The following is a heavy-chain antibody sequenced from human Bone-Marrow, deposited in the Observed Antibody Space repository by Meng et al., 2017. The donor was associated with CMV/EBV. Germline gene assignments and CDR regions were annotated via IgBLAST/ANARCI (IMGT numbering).Heavy chain of an antibody. J-gene: IGHJ4*02. V-gene: IGHV1-2*02. Sequence: GESLKVSCKASGYTFTGYYMHWVRQAPGQGLEWMGWINPNSGGTNYAQKFQGRVTMTRDTSISTAYMELRSLRSDDTAVYYCARELLTIFGPAEKGADYWGQGTLVTVSS. D-gene: IGHD3-3*01. CDR3: ARELLTIFGPAEKGADY. CDR2: INPNSGGT. CDR1: GYTFTGYY.